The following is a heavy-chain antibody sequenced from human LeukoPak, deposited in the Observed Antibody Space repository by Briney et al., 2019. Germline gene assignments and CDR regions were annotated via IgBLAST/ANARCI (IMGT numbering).Heavy chain of an antibody. J-gene: IGHJ4*02. CDR2: INAGNGNT. CDR3: ARGAPIIVEATFDY. Sequence: ASVKVSCKASGYTFTSYAMHWVRQAPGQRLEWMGWINAGNGNTKYSQKFQGRVTITRDTSASTAYMELSSLRSEDTAVYYCARGAPIIVEATFDYWGQGTLVTVSS. V-gene: IGHV1-3*01. CDR1: GYTFTSYA. D-gene: IGHD1-26*01.